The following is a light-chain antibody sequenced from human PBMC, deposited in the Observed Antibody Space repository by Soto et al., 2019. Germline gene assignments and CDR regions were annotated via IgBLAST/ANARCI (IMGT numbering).Light chain of an antibody. CDR1: SSNIGSNT. J-gene: IGLJ3*02. V-gene: IGLV1-44*01. CDR2: SNN. Sequence: QSVLTQPPSASGTPGQRVTISCSGSSSNIGSNTVNWYQQLPGTAPTLLIYSNNQRPSGVPDRFSGSKSGTSASLAVNGLQSEDEADYYCVAWDDSLNGLLFGGGTKVTVL. CDR3: VAWDDSLNGLL.